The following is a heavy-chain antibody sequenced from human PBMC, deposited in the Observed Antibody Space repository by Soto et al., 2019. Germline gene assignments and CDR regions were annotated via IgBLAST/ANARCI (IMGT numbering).Heavy chain of an antibody. D-gene: IGHD3-10*01. CDR2: ISAYNGNT. J-gene: IGHJ4*02. CDR1: GYTFNRYS. CDR3: AREGYYGSGSADY. Sequence: APVKLSCKASGYTFNRYSISWLRQAPGQRLEWMGWISAYNGNTNYAQKLQGRVTMTTDTSTSTAYMELRSLRSDDTALYYCAREGYYGSGSADYWGQGTLVTVSS. V-gene: IGHV1-18*01.